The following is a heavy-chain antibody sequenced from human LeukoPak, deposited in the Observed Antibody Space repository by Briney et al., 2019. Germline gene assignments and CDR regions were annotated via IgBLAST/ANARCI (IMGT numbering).Heavy chain of an antibody. CDR2: ISAYNGNT. Sequence: ASVKVSCKASDYTFTSYGISWVRQAPGQGLEWMGWISAYNGNTNYAQKLQGRVTMTTDTSTSTAYMELRSLRSDDTAVYYCARYGQTRIAVAGYYYFDYWGQGTLVTVSS. CDR3: ARYGQTRIAVAGYYYFDY. CDR1: DYTFTSYG. J-gene: IGHJ4*02. D-gene: IGHD6-19*01. V-gene: IGHV1-18*01.